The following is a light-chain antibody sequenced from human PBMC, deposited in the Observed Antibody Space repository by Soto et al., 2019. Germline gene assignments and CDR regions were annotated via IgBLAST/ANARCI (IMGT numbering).Light chain of an antibody. Sequence: DIQMPRSPSSVSASGGDTFTITCRASQGLKFLAWYQQKTGKAPRIXIYEETNLQSGVPQRFSGSGSGTDLNLTISRLQPEDSATYFCLKHSNYPFTFGPGTKVDIK. CDR2: EET. CDR3: LKHSNYPFT. V-gene: IGKV1-17*03. J-gene: IGKJ3*01. CDR1: QGLKF.